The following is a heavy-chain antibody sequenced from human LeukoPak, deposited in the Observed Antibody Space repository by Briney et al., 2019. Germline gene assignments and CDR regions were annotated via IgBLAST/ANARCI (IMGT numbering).Heavy chain of an antibody. CDR2: INPNSGGT. J-gene: IGHJ6*03. CDR3: ARGGLGTYPDHYHYYYMGV. V-gene: IGHV1-2*02. CDR1: GYTFTGYY. Sequence: GASVKVSCKASGYTFTGYYMHWVRQAPGQGLEWMGWINPNSGGTNYAQKLQGRVIMTTDTSTSTAYMELRSLRSDDTAVYFCARGGLGTYPDHYHYYYMGVWGKGTTVTVSS. D-gene: IGHD1-26*01.